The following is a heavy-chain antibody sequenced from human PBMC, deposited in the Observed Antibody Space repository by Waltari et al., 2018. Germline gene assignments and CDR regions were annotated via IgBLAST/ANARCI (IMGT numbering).Heavy chain of an antibody. D-gene: IGHD3-10*01. Sequence: QVQLVESGGGVVQPGRSLRLSCAASGFTFSSYGMHWVRQAPGKGLECVAVISYDGSNKYYADSVKGRFTTSRDNCKNTLYLQMNSLRAEDTAVYYCAKDLSGGYGMDVWGQGTTVTVSS. CDR3: AKDLSGGYGMDV. CDR2: ISYDGSNK. V-gene: IGHV3-30*18. CDR1: GFTFSSYG. J-gene: IGHJ6*02.